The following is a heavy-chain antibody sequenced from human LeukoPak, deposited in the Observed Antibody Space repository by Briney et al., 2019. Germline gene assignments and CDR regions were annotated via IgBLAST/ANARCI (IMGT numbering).Heavy chain of an antibody. Sequence: MTGASLRISCKGSGYSFTSYWINWVRQLPGKGLEWMGRIDPSDSYINYSPSFQGHVTISAGKSISTAYLQWSSLKASDTAIYYCARHNNYAYADYWGQGTLVTVSS. CDR2: IDPSDSYI. D-gene: IGHD5-18*01. J-gene: IGHJ4*02. CDR3: ARHNNYAYADY. CDR1: GYSFTSYW. V-gene: IGHV5-10-1*01.